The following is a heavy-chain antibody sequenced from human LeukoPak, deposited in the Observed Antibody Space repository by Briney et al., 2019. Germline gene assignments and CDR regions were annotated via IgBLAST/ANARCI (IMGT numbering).Heavy chain of an antibody. CDR2: ISYSGSTR. V-gene: IGHV3-11*04. D-gene: IGHD2-15*01. CDR1: GFTFRVFW. Sequence: GRSLGLSCAPSGFTFRVFWMTWVRQAPGKGLEWVTYISYSGSTRDYTDSVTGRFSISRDNAKHTLYLQMNSLRAEDTAVYYCARARIAAPLLDYWGQGTLVTVSS. J-gene: IGHJ4*02. CDR3: ARARIAAPLLDY.